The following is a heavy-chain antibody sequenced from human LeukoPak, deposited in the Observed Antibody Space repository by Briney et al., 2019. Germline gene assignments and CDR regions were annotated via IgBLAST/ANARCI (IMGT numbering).Heavy chain of an antibody. CDR2: IYTSGST. V-gene: IGHV4-4*09. D-gene: IGHD3-22*01. CDR1: GGSISSYY. Sequence: NPSETLSLTCTVSGGSISSYYWSWIRQPPGKGLEWIGYIYTSGSTNYNPSLKSRVTISVDTSKNQFSLKLSSVTAADTAEYYCARQASSGYPYDYWGQGTLVTVSS. J-gene: IGHJ4*02. CDR3: ARQASSGYPYDY.